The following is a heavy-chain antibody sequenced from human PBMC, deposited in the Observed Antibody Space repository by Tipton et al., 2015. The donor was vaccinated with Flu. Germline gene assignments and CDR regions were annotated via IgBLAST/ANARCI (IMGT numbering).Heavy chain of an antibody. V-gene: IGHV4-59*11. CDR3: ARDPSRGYGESNWFGP. CDR2: IYYSGSI. Sequence: LRLSCTVSGGSISSHYWSWIRQPPGKGLEWIGYIYYSGSISYNPSLKSRVTISVDTSKNQFSLKLSSVTAADTAVYYCARDPSRGYGESNWFGPWGQGTLVTVSS. J-gene: IGHJ5*02. CDR1: GGSISSHY. D-gene: IGHD2-2*01.